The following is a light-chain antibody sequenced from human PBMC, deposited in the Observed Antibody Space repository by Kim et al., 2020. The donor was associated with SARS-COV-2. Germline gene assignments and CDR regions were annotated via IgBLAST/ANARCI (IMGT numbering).Light chain of an antibody. CDR3: QVWDSSSAHPV. J-gene: IGLJ3*02. CDR2: YDS. CDR1: NIGSNS. Sequence: SYELTQPPSVSVAPGKTARITCGGNNIGSNSVHWYQQKPGQAPVLVIYYDSDRPSGIPERFSGSNSGNTAILTISKVEAGDDADYYCQVWDSSSAHPVFG. V-gene: IGLV3-21*04.